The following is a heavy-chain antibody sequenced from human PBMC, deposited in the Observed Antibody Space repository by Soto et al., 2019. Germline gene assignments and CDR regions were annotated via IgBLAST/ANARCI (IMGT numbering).Heavy chain of an antibody. J-gene: IGHJ3*02. V-gene: IGHV1-18*04. CDR3: ARNPHCFRIYGSSFDI. CDR2: ISAYNGNT. Sequence: ASVKVSCKASGYTFTSYGISWVRQAPGQGLEWMGWISAYNGNTNYAQKLQGRVTMTTDTSTSTAYMELRSLRSDDTAVYYCARNPHCFRIYGSSFDIWGQGTMVTVSS. D-gene: IGHD1-26*01. CDR1: GYTFTSYG.